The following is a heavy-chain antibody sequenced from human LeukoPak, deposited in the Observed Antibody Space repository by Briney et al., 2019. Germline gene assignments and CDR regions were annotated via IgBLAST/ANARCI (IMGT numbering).Heavy chain of an antibody. V-gene: IGHV1-3*01. J-gene: IGHJ6*02. Sequence: ASVKVSCKASGYTFTSYAMHWVRQAPGQRLEWMGWINAGNGNTKYSQKFQGRVTITRDTSASTAYMELSSLRSEDTAVYYCAREEYSSSWYYYYYGMDVWGQGTTVTVSS. CDR1: GYTFTSYA. CDR3: AREEYSSSWYYYYYGMDV. D-gene: IGHD6-13*01. CDR2: INAGNGNT.